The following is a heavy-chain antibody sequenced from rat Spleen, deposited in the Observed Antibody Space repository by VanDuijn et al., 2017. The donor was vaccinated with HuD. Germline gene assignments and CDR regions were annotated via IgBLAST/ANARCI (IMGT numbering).Heavy chain of an antibody. D-gene: IGHD1-9*01. Sequence: QVQLKESGPGLVQPSQTLSLTCTVSGFSLPSYHVHWVRQSPGKGLEWMGVIWGDGSTKYNSALKSRLSISRDTSKSQVYLKMNSLQTEDTATYYCARAHTTGIRDWLAYWGQGTLVTVSS. CDR1: GFSLPSYH. V-gene: IGHV2-30*01. CDR3: ARAHTTGIRDWLAY. J-gene: IGHJ3*01. CDR2: IWGDGST.